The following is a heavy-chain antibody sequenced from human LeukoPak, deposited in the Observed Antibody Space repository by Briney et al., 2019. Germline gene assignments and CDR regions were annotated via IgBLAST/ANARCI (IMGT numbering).Heavy chain of an antibody. CDR1: GFTFSNYA. J-gene: IGHJ4*02. CDR3: ARGRWSFDY. V-gene: IGHV3-30*04. CDR2: ISYDGSNK. D-gene: IGHD5-24*01. Sequence: GGSLRLSCAASGFTFSNYAMHWVRQAPGKGLEWVAFISYDGSNKYEADSVKGRFTISRDNSYSTLYLQMNSLRAEDTAVYYCARGRWSFDYWGQGTLVTVSS.